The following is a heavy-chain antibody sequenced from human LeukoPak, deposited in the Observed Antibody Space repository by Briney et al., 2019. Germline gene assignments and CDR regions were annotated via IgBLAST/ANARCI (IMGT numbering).Heavy chain of an antibody. CDR3: AKGQRAASGSYEDYYGMDV. CDR1: GFTFSNCA. V-gene: IGHV3-23*01. Sequence: GGSLRLSCAASGFTFSNCAMTWVRQAPGKGLEWVSALSDSGYSTYYADSVKGRFTISRDNSKNTLYLQMNSLRAEDTAVYYCAKGQRAASGSYEDYYGMDVWGQGTTVTVSS. D-gene: IGHD3-10*01. J-gene: IGHJ6*02. CDR2: LSDSGYST.